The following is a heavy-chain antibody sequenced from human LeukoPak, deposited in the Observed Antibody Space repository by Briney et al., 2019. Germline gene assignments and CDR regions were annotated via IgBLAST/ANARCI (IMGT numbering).Heavy chain of an antibody. CDR2: ITSSSSYI. CDR1: GFTFSTYN. V-gene: IGHV3-21*04. D-gene: IGHD3-9*01. CDR3: ARDRRGVDYGDYDILTGYHIPHSFDY. Sequence: PGGSLRLSCAASGFTFSTYNMNWVRQAPGKGLEWVSSITSSSSYIYYADSVKGRFTISRDNAKNSLYLQMNSLRAEDTALYYCARDRRGVDYGDYDILTGYHIPHSFDYWGQGTLVTVSS. J-gene: IGHJ4*02.